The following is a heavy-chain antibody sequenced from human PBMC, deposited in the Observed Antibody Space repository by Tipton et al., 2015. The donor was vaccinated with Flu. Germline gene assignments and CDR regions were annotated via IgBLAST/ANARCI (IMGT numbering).Heavy chain of an antibody. J-gene: IGHJ3*02. V-gene: IGHV4-59*01. CDR1: GASINNYY. D-gene: IGHD1-26*01. Sequence: TLSLTCTVSGASINNYYWSWIRQPPGKGLEWIGYIYYSGNTNYNPSLKSRVTMSLDASKSHFSLKLSSVTAADTAMYYYSSYYIRAFDIWGQGTMVTVSS. CDR3: SSYYIRAFDI. CDR2: IYYSGNT.